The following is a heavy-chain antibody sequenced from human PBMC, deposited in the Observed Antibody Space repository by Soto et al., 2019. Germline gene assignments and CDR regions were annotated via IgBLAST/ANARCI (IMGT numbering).Heavy chain of an antibody. D-gene: IGHD3-22*01. CDR1: GGSLSGYY. V-gene: IGHV4-59*01. CDR2: FYSSGSP. Sequence: NPSPTCTVSGGSLSGYYWSWIRQPPGKGLEWIGDFYSSGSPHHNPSLKNRVSISEDRSKNEFSLKLSSVTAADTAIYYCAREFYYDSSGIGFDSWGQGTLVTVSS. J-gene: IGHJ4*02. CDR3: AREFYYDSSGIGFDS.